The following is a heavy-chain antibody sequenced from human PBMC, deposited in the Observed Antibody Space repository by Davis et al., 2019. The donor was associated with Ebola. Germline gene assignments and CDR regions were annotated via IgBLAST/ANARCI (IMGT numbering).Heavy chain of an antibody. J-gene: IGHJ3*02. Sequence: AASVKVSCKASGYTFTSYAMHWVRQAPGQRLEWMGWINAGNGNTKYSQKFQGRVTITRDTSASTAYMELSSLRSEDTAVYYCAVRSSDKYCSGGSCYASDAFDIWGQGTMVTVSS. CDR1: GYTFTSYA. CDR3: AVRSSDKYCSGGSCYASDAFDI. CDR2: INAGNGNT. D-gene: IGHD2-15*01. V-gene: IGHV1-3*01.